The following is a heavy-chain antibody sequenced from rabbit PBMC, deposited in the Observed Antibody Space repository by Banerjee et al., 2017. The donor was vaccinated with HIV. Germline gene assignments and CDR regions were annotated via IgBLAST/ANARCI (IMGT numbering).Heavy chain of an antibody. J-gene: IGHJ4*01. CDR3: TRRHAAVGYAMDL. V-gene: IGHV1S45*01. Sequence: QEQLEESGGDLVKPEGSLTLTCTASGFSFSSSYWICWVRQAPGKGLEWIGCIYTGYSGNTHYASWAKGRFTSSKTSSTTVTLQMTSLTVADTATYFCTRRHAAVGYAMDLWGPGTLVTVS. CDR1: GFSFSSSYW. CDR2: IYTGYSGNT. D-gene: IGHD6-1*01.